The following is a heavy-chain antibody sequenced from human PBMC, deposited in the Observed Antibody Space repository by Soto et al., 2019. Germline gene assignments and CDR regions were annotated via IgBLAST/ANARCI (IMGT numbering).Heavy chain of an antibody. D-gene: IGHD2-21*02. V-gene: IGHV4-39*01. Sequence: SETLSLTCSVSGGSTSDKSYFWGWVRQSPGKGLEWIGSMYYSGSSYYNPSLKSRVAISVDTSKNQFSLTRRAVTAPDTALYFCARQRLLRLKPDFDSWGQGTLVTVS. CDR1: GGSTSDKSYF. CDR3: ARQRLLRLKPDFDS. CDR2: MYYSGSS. J-gene: IGHJ4*02.